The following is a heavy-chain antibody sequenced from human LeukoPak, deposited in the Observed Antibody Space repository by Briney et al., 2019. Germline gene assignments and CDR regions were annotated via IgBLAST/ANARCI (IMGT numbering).Heavy chain of an antibody. J-gene: IGHJ4*02. D-gene: IGHD5-12*01. Sequence: SQTLSLTCAISVDSDSRKSAAWKSIRQSPSRGLEWQGRTYYRPKWYNDYAVSVKSRITINPDTSKKQFSLQLNSVTPEETAVYCCASGMSGSLDYWGQGTLVTVSS. V-gene: IGHV6-1*01. CDR2: TYYRPKWYN. CDR1: VDSDSRKSAA. CDR3: ASGMSGSLDY.